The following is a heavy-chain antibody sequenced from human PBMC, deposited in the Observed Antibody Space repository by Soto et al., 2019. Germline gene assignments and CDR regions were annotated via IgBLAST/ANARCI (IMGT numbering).Heavy chain of an antibody. V-gene: IGHV3-23*01. CDR1: GFTFSSYA. J-gene: IGHJ6*02. CDR2: ISGSGGST. Sequence: GGSLRLSCAASGFTFSSYAMSWVRHAPGKGLEWVSAISGSGGSTYYADSVKGRFTISRDNSKNTLYLQMNSLRAEDTAVYYCAKGNRGIAAAGDYYGMDVWGQGTTVTVSS. D-gene: IGHD6-13*01. CDR3: AKGNRGIAAAGDYYGMDV.